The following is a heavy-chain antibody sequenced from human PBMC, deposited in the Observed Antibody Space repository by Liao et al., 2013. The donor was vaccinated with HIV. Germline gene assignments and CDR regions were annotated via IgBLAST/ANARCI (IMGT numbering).Heavy chain of an antibody. CDR2: INHSGST. CDR1: GESFRAYY. CDR3: ARGHNWGSIDY. D-gene: IGHD7-27*01. J-gene: IGHJ4*02. V-gene: IGHV4-34*01. Sequence: QVQLQQWGAGLLKPAETLSLTCAVYGESFRAYYWTWIRQPPGKGLEWIGEINHSGSTNYKTSLKSRVTISVDTSKSQFSLKLSSVTAADTAVYYCARGHNWGSIDYWGQGTLVTVSS.